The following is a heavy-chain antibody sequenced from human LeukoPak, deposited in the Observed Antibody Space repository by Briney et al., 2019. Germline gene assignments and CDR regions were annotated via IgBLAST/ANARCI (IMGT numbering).Heavy chain of an antibody. CDR2: IRYDGSNK. D-gene: IGHD1-20*01. V-gene: IGHV3-30*02. CDR3: ARAIAGTTEY. CDR1: GFTFSSYG. Sequence: TGGSLRLSCAASGFTFSSYGMHWVRQAPGKGLEWVAFIRYDGSNKYYADSVKGRFTISKDNSKSTLYLQMNSLRPEDAAVYYCARAIAGTTEYWGQGTLVTVSS. J-gene: IGHJ4*02.